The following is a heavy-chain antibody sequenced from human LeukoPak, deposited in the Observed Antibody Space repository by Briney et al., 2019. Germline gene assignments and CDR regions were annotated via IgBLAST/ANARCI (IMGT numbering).Heavy chain of an antibody. CDR3: AKARHCTTATCASAAFDA. V-gene: IGHV3-30-3*01. Sequence: GGSLRLSCAASGFTFNMHAMHWVRRAPGKGLEWVAVISNDGSDEYYADSVRGRFPVSRDNFKNTVYLQMNSLRPEDTAVYYCAKARHCTTATCASAAFDAWGQGTMVTVSS. J-gene: IGHJ3*01. CDR2: ISNDGSDE. CDR1: GFTFNMHA. D-gene: IGHD6-6*01.